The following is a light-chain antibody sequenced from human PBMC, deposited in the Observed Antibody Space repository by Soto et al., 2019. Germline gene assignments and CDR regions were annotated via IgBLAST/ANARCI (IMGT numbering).Light chain of an antibody. V-gene: IGKV1-33*01. CDR3: HQFDNLPET. CDR2: DAS. CDR1: QDISNY. Sequence: DIQMTQSPSSLSASVGGRVTITCQASQDISNYLNWYQQKPGKAPKLLIYDASNLETGVPSRFSGGGSGTHFTFTISSLQPEDIATYYCHQFDNLPETFGQGNKLQIK. J-gene: IGKJ2*01.